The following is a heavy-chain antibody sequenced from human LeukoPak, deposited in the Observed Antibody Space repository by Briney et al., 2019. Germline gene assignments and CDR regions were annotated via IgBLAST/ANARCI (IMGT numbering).Heavy chain of an antibody. CDR3: ARAPHYSNYGPYYYGMDV. Sequence: GGSLRLSCAASGFIFRNYWMHWVRQAPGKGLVWVARINPNGITTTYTDSVKGRFTISRDNAKNTLYLQMNSLRAEDTAVYYCARAPHYSNYGPYYYGMDVWGQGTTVTVSS. V-gene: IGHV3-74*01. D-gene: IGHD4-11*01. CDR1: GFIFRNYW. J-gene: IGHJ6*02. CDR2: INPNGITT.